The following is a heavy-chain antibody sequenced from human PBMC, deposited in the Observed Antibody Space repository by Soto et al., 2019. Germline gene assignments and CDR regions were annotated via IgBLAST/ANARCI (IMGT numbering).Heavy chain of an antibody. Sequence: GGSLRLSCAASGFIFSNYAMSWVRQAPGKGLEWVSGITGGGGSTYYADSVKGRFTISRDNSKNTLYLQMDSLRVEDTAVYYCVKAVISYYYYSMDVWGKGTTVTVSS. CDR2: ITGGGGST. V-gene: IGHV3-23*01. D-gene: IGHD3-16*02. J-gene: IGHJ6*03. CDR1: GFIFSNYA. CDR3: VKAVISYYYYSMDV.